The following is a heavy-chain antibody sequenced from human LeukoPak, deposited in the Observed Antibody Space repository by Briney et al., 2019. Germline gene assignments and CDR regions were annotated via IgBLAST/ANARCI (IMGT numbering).Heavy chain of an antibody. CDR1: GGSFSGYY. V-gene: IGHV4-34*01. CDR3: ARCPSRFGPLYSSGRAPFDY. J-gene: IGHJ4*02. CDR2: INHSGST. Sequence: SETLSLTCAVYGGSFSGYYWSWLREPPGMGLEWIGEINHSGSTNYNPSLKSRVTISVDTSKNQFSLKLSSVTAADTAVYYCARCPSRFGPLYSSGRAPFDYWGQGTPVTVSS. D-gene: IGHD6-19*01.